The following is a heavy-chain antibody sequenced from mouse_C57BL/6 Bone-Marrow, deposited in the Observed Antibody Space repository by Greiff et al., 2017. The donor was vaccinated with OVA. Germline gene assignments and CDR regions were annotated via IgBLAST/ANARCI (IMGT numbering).Heavy chain of an antibody. J-gene: IGHJ1*03. Sequence: VQLQQSGPELVKPGASVKMSCKASGYTFTDYNMHWVKQSHGKSLEWIGYINPNNGGTSYNQKFKGKATLTVNKSSSTAYMELRSLTSEDSAVYYCASGDYYGSSHWYFDVWGTGTTVTVSS. CDR2: INPNNGGT. CDR1: GYTFTDYN. V-gene: IGHV1-22*01. CDR3: ASGDYYGSSHWYFDV. D-gene: IGHD1-1*01.